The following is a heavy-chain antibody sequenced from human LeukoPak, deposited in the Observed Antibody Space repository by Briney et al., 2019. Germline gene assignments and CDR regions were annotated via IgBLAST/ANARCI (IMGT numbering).Heavy chain of an antibody. J-gene: IGHJ4*02. CDR1: GYSFTSYW. CDR2: IYPGDSDT. V-gene: IGHV5-51*01. Sequence: GASLQISCKGSGYSFTSYWIGWVRQLPGKGLEWMGIIYPGDSDTRYSPSFQGQVTISADNSISTAYLQWSSLRASDTAMYYCARQTQWRGLFDSWGQGTLVTVSS. D-gene: IGHD6-19*01. CDR3: ARQTQWRGLFDS.